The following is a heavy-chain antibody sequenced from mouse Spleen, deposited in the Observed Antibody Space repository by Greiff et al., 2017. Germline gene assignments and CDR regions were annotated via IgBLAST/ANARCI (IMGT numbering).Heavy chain of an antibody. CDR1: GFTFSDYY. CDR2: ISNGGGST. D-gene: IGHD1-1*01. Sequence: VQLKESGGGLVQPGGSLKLSCATSGFTFSDYYMYWVRQTPEKRLEWVAYISNGGGSTYYPDTVKGRFTISRDNAKNTLYLQMSRLKSEDTAMYYCARPPNYYGSGYFDVWGAGTTVTVSS. CDR3: ARPPNYYGSGYFDV. V-gene: IGHV5-12*02. J-gene: IGHJ1*01.